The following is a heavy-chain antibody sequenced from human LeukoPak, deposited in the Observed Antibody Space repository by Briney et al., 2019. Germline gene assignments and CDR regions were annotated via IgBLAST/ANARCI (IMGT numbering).Heavy chain of an antibody. CDR3: AKRGVVVQLFLVRFQREAYYFYS. D-gene: IGHD2-2*01. J-gene: IGHJ4*02. CDR1: GITLSNYA. V-gene: IGHV3-23*01. CDR2: LSGSAGGT. Sequence: GGSLRLSCGASGITLSNYAMSWVRQAPGKGLEWVAGLSGSAGGTTYADPVKGRFTISRDNSKNTLFLQMDRLRAEDTAVYFCAKRGVVVQLFLVRFQREAYYFYSWAREPKSHCPQ.